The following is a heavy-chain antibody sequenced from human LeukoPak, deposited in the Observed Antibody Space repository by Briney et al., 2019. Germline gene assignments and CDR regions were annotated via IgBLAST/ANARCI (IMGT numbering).Heavy chain of an antibody. J-gene: IGHJ6*02. CDR2: IGTAGDT. CDR1: GFTFDDYA. CDR3: ARAGSSSWYRGYYYYGMDV. D-gene: IGHD6-13*01. Sequence: GGSLRLSCAASGFTFDDYAMHWVRQAPGKGLEWVSAIGTAGDTYYPGSVKGRFTISRENAKNSLYLQMNSLRAGDTAVYYCARAGSSSWYRGYYYYGMDVWGQGTTVTVSS. V-gene: IGHV3-13*01.